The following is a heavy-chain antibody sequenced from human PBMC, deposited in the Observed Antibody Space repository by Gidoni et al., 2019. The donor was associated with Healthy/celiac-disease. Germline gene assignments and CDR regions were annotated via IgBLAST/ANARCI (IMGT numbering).Heavy chain of an antibody. Sequence: QVQLQQWGAGLLKPSETLSLTCAVYGGSFSGYYWSWIRQPPGKGLEWIGEINHSGSTNYNPSLKSRVTISVDTSKNQFSLKLSSVTAADTAVYYCARSGFWSGYTFDYWGQGTLVTVSS. D-gene: IGHD3-3*01. CDR3: ARSGFWSGYTFDY. V-gene: IGHV4-34*01. CDR2: INHSGST. CDR1: GGSFSGYY. J-gene: IGHJ4*02.